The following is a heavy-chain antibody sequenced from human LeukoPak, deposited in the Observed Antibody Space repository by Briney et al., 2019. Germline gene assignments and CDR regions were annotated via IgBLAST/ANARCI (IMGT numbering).Heavy chain of an antibody. D-gene: IGHD4-17*01. J-gene: IGHJ5*02. CDR3: ARGSESGDYNWFDP. CDR2: IYHTGST. Sequence: SESLSLTCAVAGGSISSVGYAWRWIRQPPGKGLEWIAYIYHTGSTHYNPCLKTLVTISVGRSKSQFSLKLSSVTSADTAVYYCARGSESGDYNWFDPWGQGTLVTVSS. CDR1: GGSISSVGYA. V-gene: IGHV4-30-2*01.